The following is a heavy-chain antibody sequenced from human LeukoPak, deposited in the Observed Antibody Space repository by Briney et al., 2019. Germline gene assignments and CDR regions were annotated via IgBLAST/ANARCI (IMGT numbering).Heavy chain of an antibody. Sequence: SETLSLTCTVSGASISTYYWSWIRQPPGKGLECIGYIYYSGSTNYSPSLKSRVTISVDTSKNQFSLKLSSVTAADTAVYYCARRYDFWSGYIDYWGQGTLVTVSS. D-gene: IGHD3-3*01. CDR3: ARRYDFWSGYIDY. J-gene: IGHJ4*02. CDR2: IYYSGST. CDR1: GASISTYY. V-gene: IGHV4-59*08.